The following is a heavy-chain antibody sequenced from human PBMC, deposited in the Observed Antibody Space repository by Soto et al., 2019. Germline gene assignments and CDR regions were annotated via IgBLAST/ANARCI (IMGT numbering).Heavy chain of an antibody. CDR2: IGSSSGTM. Sequence: GGSLRLSCAASGFSLSNYVMNWVRQAPGKGLEWISSIGSSSGTMFHADSVKGRFTISRDNAKNSLYLQMNSLRAEDTAVYYCARDRYSSGWYLSFGMDVWGQGTTVTVSS. J-gene: IGHJ6*02. CDR1: GFSLSNYV. D-gene: IGHD6-19*01. V-gene: IGHV3-48*01. CDR3: ARDRYSSGWYLSFGMDV.